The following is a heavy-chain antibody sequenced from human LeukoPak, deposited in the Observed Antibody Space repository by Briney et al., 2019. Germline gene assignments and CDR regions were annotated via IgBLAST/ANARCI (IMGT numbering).Heavy chain of an antibody. Sequence: GGSLRLSCAASGFTFSSYSMNWARQAPGKGLGWVSSINSDSSLMFYAESVKGRFTISRDNARNSLYLQMNSLRAEDTAVYYCIRDLFDDYSLDYWGQGALVTVSS. CDR2: INSDSSLM. CDR1: GFTFSSYS. V-gene: IGHV3-21*01. CDR3: IRDLFDDYSLDY. J-gene: IGHJ4*02. D-gene: IGHD3-16*01.